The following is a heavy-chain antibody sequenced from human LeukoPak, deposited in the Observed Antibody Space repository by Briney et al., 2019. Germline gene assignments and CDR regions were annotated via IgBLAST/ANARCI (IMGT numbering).Heavy chain of an antibody. D-gene: IGHD1-26*01. J-gene: IGHJ4*02. V-gene: IGHV3-53*01. CDR3: ASSVVGGYDY. Sequence: GGSLRLSCAASGFTVSSKYMSWVRQAPGKGLEWVSVIYSGGSTYYADSVKGRFTISRDNSKNTVYLQMNSLRVEDTAVYYCASSVVGGYDYWGQGTLVTVSS. CDR1: GFTVSSKY. CDR2: IYSGGST.